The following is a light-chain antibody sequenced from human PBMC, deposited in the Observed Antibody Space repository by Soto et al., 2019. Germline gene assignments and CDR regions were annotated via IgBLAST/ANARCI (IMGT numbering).Light chain of an antibody. CDR3: SSYAGSNNFVT. V-gene: IGLV2-8*01. CDR2: EVS. Sequence: QSALTQPPSASGSPGQSVTISCTGTSSDVGGYNYVSWYQQHPGKAPKFMIYEVSKRPSGVPDRFSGSKSGNTASLTVSGLQAEDEADYYCSSYAGSNNFVTFGGGTQLTVL. CDR1: SSDVGGYNY. J-gene: IGLJ2*01.